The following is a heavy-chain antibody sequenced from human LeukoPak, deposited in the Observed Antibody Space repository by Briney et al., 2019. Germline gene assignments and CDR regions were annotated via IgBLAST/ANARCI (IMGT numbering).Heavy chain of an antibody. J-gene: IGHJ4*02. CDR3: ATETNGRHYDY. Sequence: GGSLRLSCTASGLTFSTSGFNWVRQAPGKGLEWVASIGPTGSDRYHADSIKGRFTISRDNANIFLYLQMNSLRAEDTAVYYCATETNGRHYDYWGQGTLLTVSS. V-gene: IGHV3-21*06. D-gene: IGHD1-14*01. CDR1: GLTFSTSG. CDR2: IGPTGSDR.